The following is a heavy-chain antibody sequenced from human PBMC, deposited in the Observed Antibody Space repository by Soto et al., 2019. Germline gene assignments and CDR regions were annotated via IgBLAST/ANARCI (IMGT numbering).Heavy chain of an antibody. D-gene: IGHD6-6*01. Sequence: GVSLRLSCAASGFTFDDYAMHWVRQAPGKGLEWVSGISWNSVSICYADSVKGRFTISRDNAKNSLYLQMNSRRAEDTALYYCAKSHASSSPVTGWGQGTLVTVSS. V-gene: IGHV3-9*01. J-gene: IGHJ4*02. CDR2: ISWNSVSI. CDR3: AKSHASSSPVTG. CDR1: GFTFDDYA.